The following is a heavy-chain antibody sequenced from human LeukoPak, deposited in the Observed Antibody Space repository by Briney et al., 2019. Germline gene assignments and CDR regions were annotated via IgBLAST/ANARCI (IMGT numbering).Heavy chain of an antibody. CDR1: GGTFSSYA. J-gene: IGHJ5*02. CDR3: ARDLGWELTGVVRNWFDP. CDR2: IIPIFGTA. D-gene: IGHD1-26*01. V-gene: IGHV1-69*13. Sequence: ASVKVSCKASGGTFSSYAISWVRQAPGQGLGWMGGIIPIFGTANYAQKFQGRVTITADESTSTAYMELSSLRSEDTAVYYCARDLGWELTGVVRNWFDPWGQGTLVTVSS.